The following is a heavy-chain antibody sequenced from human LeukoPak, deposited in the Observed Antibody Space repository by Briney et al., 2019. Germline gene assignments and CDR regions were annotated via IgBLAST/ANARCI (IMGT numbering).Heavy chain of an antibody. CDR2: IYSGGST. CDR3: AKQGGDYSYGFDY. D-gene: IGHD5-18*01. CDR1: GFTVSSNY. Sequence: GGSLRLSCAASGFTVSSNYMSWVRQAPGKGLEWVSVIYSGGSTYYADSVKGRFTISRDNSKNTLYLQMNSLRAEDTAVYYCAKQGGDYSYGFDYWGRGTLVTVSS. V-gene: IGHV3-53*01. J-gene: IGHJ4*02.